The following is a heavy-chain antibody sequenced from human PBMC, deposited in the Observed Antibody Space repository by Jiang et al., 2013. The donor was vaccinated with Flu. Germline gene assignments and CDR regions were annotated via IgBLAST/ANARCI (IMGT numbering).Heavy chain of an antibody. CDR3: ARKKDIVVVPAAHDYYGMDV. J-gene: IGHJ6*02. CDR2: IIPIFGTA. Sequence: SCKASGGTFSSYAISWVRQAPGQGLEWMGGIIPIFGTANYAQKFQGRVTITADESTSTAYMELSSLRSEDTAVYYCARKKDIVVVPAAHDYYGMDVWGQGTTVTVSS. V-gene: IGHV1-69*01. CDR1: GGTFSSYA. D-gene: IGHD2-2*01.